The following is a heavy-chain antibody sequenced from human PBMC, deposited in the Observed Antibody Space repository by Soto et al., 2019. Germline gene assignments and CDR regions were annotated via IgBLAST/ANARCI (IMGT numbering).Heavy chain of an antibody. CDR2: ISYDGVNK. CDR1: GFAFRTYG. CDR3: AREGGFNIQEDYYYCGLDV. Sequence: QVHLVESGGGVVQPGRSLRLSCAATGFAFRTYGMHWVRRAPGKGLEWLAVISYDGVNKNHADSVQGRFTISRDNSKSTRTLQMDSWKVDDTAVYYCAREGGFNIQEDYYYCGLDVCGQATPVTVSS. V-gene: IGHV3-30*19. D-gene: IGHD3-10*01. J-gene: IGHJ6*02.